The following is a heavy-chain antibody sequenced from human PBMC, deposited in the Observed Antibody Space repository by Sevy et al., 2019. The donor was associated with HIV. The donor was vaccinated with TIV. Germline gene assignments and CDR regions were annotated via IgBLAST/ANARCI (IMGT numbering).Heavy chain of an antibody. V-gene: IGHV3-11*06. CDR2: ISSSSSYT. CDR1: GFTFSDYY. CDR3: ARSSTYDYVWGSPCDY. D-gene: IGHD3-16*01. Sequence: GGSLRLSRAASGFTFSDYYMSWIRQAPGKGLEWVSYISSSSSYTNYADSVKGRFTISRDNAKNSLYLQMNSLRAEDTAVYYCARSSTYDYVWGSPCDYWGQGTLVTVSS. J-gene: IGHJ4*02.